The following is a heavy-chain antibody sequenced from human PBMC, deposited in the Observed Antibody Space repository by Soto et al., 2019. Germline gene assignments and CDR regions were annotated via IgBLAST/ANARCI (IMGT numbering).Heavy chain of an antibody. D-gene: IGHD2-21*01. CDR2: IIPRFGSA. Sequence: QAQLLQSASEIARPGSSVRISCNVSGGTFRADALSWVRQAPGQGPEWMGGIIPRFGSAKYAKKFKDRLSISADESTNTVHLEFTNLRSDDTAVYYCAGSSCGADCYADALYLASWGQGTLVTVSS. J-gene: IGHJ1*01. CDR3: AGSSCGADCYADALYLAS. V-gene: IGHV1-69*01. CDR1: GGTFRADA.